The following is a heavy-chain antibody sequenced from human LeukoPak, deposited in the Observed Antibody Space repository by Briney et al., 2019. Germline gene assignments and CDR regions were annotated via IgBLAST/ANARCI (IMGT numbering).Heavy chain of an antibody. J-gene: IGHJ6*02. CDR1: GYTFTSYA. Sequence: GSSVKVSCKASGYTFTSYAMNWVRQAPGQGLEWMGWINTNTGNPTYAQGFTGRFVFSLDTSVSTAYLQISSLKAEDTAVYYCARERSPYYYDSSGYYYTDYYGMDVWGQGTTVTVSS. CDR2: INTNTGNP. V-gene: IGHV7-4-1*02. CDR3: ARERSPYYYDSSGYYYTDYYGMDV. D-gene: IGHD3-22*01.